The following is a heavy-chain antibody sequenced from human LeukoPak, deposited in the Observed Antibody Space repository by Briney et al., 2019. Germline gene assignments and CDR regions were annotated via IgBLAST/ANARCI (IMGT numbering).Heavy chain of an antibody. CDR2: ISGSGDST. J-gene: IGHJ4*02. D-gene: IGHD2-2*01. Sequence: PGGSLRLSCAVSGFTFTSYAISWVRQAPGKGLEWVSTISGSGDSTYYADSVKGRFTLSRDKSKNTLYLQMNSLRAEDTAVYYCASSAYCSSTSCSYDYWGQGTLVTVSS. CDR1: GFTFTSYA. V-gene: IGHV3-23*01. CDR3: ASSAYCSSTSCSYDY.